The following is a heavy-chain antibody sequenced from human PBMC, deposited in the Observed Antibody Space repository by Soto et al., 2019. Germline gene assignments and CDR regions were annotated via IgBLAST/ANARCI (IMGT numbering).Heavy chain of an antibody. J-gene: IGHJ4*02. CDR3: AKLQAYSYGPGAYLGY. Sequence: PGGSLRLSCAASGFTFSSYAMSWVRPAPGKGLEWVSAISGSGGSTDSVDSVKGRFTISRNNSKNTLFLQMNSLRAEDTAVYYCAKLQAYSYGPGAYLGYWGQGTLVTVSS. D-gene: IGHD5-18*01. V-gene: IGHV3-23*01. CDR1: GFTFSSYA. CDR2: ISGSGGST.